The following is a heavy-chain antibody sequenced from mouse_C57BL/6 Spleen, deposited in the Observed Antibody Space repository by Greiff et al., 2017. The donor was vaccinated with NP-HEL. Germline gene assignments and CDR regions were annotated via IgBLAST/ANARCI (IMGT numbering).Heavy chain of an antibody. CDR3: ASKIAYYSNYAYAMDY. CDR1: GYTFTSYW. D-gene: IGHD2-5*01. V-gene: IGHV1-72*01. Sequence: QVQLQQSGAELVKPGASVKLSCKASGYTFTSYWMHWVKQRPGRGLEWIGRIDPNSGGTKYNEKFKSKATLTVDKPSSTAYMQLSSLTSEDSAVYYCASKIAYYSNYAYAMDYWGQGTSVTVSS. J-gene: IGHJ4*01. CDR2: IDPNSGGT.